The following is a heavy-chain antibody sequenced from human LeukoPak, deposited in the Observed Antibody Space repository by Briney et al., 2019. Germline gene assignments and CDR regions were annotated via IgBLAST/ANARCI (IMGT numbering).Heavy chain of an antibody. CDR2: IYYSGST. V-gene: IGHV4-59*08. J-gene: IGHJ3*02. D-gene: IGHD3-22*01. CDR3: ARLTYYYDSSGYSPDAFDI. CDR1: GGSISSYY. Sequence: PSETLSLTCTVSGGSISSYYWSWIRQPPGKGLGWIGYIYYSGSTNYNPSLKSRVTISVDTSKNQFSLKLSSVTAADTAVYYCARLTYYYDSSGYSPDAFDIWGQGTMVTVSS.